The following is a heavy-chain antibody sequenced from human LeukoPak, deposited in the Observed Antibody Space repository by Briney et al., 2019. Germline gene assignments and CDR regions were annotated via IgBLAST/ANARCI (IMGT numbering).Heavy chain of an antibody. CDR3: ARLGQFCSGGSCYSSTFDI. D-gene: IGHD2-15*01. CDR1: GYRFTSYW. CDR2: IYPGDSDT. J-gene: IGHJ3*02. V-gene: IGHV5-51*01. Sequence: GESLKISCKGSGYRFTSYWIGWVRQMPGKGLEWMGIIYPGDSDTRYSPSFQGQVSISADKSISTAYLQWSSLKASDTAMYYCARLGQFCSGGSCYSSTFDIWGQGTMVTVSS.